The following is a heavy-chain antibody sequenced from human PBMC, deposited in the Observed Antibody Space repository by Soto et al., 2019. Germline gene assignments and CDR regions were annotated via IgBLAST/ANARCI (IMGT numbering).Heavy chain of an antibody. D-gene: IGHD3-10*01. Sequence: EGQLVESGVGLVQPGDSLRLSCAASGFTFNTYWMTWVRQAPGKGLEWVANIGLDGSEKHYVDSVKGRFTISRDNAKNSLYLQMNFLRAEDTAIYYCARGGSDMDVWGKGTTVTVSS. V-gene: IGHV3-7*01. CDR2: IGLDGSEK. CDR1: GFTFNTYW. CDR3: ARGGSDMDV. J-gene: IGHJ6*03.